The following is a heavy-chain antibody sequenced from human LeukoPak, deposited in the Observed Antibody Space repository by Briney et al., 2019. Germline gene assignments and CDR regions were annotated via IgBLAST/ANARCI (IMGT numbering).Heavy chain of an antibody. Sequence: SETLSLTCTVSGASISTTSYYGVWIRQPPGKGLEWIANIYYAGSSNYNPSLKSRVSVSIDASKNHLSLKLTSVTAADTAIYYCARQAVIIPTGMEGPWFDPWGQGTLVAVSS. CDR3: ARQAVIIPTGMEGPWFDP. D-gene: IGHD2/OR15-2a*01. V-gene: IGHV4-61*05. CDR1: GASISTTSYY. J-gene: IGHJ5*02. CDR2: IYYAGSS.